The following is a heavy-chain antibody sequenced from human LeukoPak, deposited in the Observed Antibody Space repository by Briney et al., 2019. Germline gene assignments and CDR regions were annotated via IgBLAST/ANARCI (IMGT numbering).Heavy chain of an antibody. CDR2: IYYSGST. CDR1: GGSISSYY. J-gene: IGHJ4*02. Sequence: SETLSLTCTVSGGSISSYYWSWIRQPPGKGLEWIGYIYYSGSTNYNPSLKSRVTISVDTSKNQFSLKLSSVTAADTAVYYCARDSPDGGNPFDYWGQGTLVTVSS. V-gene: IGHV4-59*01. CDR3: ARDSPDGGNPFDY. D-gene: IGHD4-23*01.